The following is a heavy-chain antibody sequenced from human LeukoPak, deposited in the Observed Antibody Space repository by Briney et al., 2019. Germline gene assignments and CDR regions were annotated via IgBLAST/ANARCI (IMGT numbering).Heavy chain of an antibody. Sequence: EASVKVSCKASGGTFSIYAISWVRQAPGQGLEWIGGIIPIFGTTNYAQMFQGRVTITADESTSTAYMELSSLRSEDTAVYYCARGGYYYDSSGYSHLPDYWGQGTLVTVSA. V-gene: IGHV1-69*13. CDR2: IIPIFGTT. J-gene: IGHJ4*02. D-gene: IGHD3-22*01. CDR3: ARGGYYYDSSGYSHLPDY. CDR1: GGTFSIYA.